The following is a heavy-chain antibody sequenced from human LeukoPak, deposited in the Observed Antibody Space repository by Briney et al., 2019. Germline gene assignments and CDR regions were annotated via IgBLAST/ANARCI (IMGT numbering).Heavy chain of an antibody. J-gene: IGHJ4*02. CDR1: GFTFTGYF. D-gene: IGHD7-27*01. CDR2: IHPNNGGT. V-gene: IGHV1-2*02. Sequence: ASVKVSCKASGFTFTGYFLHWVRQAPGQGLEWMGWIHPNNGGTKYAQKFQGRVTTTRDTSINTDYMELSRLRSDDTALYYCTRDGFSGAAFDYWGQGTLVTVSS. CDR3: TRDGFSGAAFDY.